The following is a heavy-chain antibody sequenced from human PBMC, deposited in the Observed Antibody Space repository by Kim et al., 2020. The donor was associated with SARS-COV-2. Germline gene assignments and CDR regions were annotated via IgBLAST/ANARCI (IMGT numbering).Heavy chain of an antibody. CDR3: ARGKYYYDGSGNPRFWYFDL. CDR2: VFDSGST. Sequence: SETLSLTCTVSGGSISYYYWSWIRQPPGKGLEWIGYVFDSGSTNYKPSPKSRVTISLDTSKKQFSLQLTSVTAADTAVYYCARGKYYYDGSGNPRFWYFDLWGRGTLVTVSS. J-gene: IGHJ2*01. V-gene: IGHV4-59*01. CDR1: GGSISYYY. D-gene: IGHD3-22*01.